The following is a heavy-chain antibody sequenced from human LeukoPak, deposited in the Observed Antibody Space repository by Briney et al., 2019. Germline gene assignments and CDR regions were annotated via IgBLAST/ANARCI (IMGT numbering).Heavy chain of an antibody. D-gene: IGHD3-10*01. CDR3: AKDTSSKAMVRGVIDY. V-gene: IGHV3-23*01. Sequence: GGSLRLSCEASGFPFINFAMSWVRQAPGKGLEWVSAISGSGGSTYYADSVKGRFTISRDNSKNTLYLQMNSLRAEDTAVYYCAKDTSSKAMVRGVIDYWGQGTLVTVSS. CDR2: ISGSGGST. J-gene: IGHJ4*02. CDR1: GFPFINFA.